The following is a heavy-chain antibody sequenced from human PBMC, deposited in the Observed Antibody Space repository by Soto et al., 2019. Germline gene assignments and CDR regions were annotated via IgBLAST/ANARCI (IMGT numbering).Heavy chain of an antibody. J-gene: IGHJ6*02. CDR2: ISSSGGSGGST. V-gene: IGHV3-23*01. CDR1: GFTFSSYA. CDR3: AKDWRMDF. Sequence: GGSLRLSCAASGFTFSSYAMNWVRQAPGKGLEWVSDISSSGGSGGSTHYAESVKGRFTISRDNSKNTLYLQMNSLRAEDTAVYYCAKDWRMDFWGQGTTVTVSS.